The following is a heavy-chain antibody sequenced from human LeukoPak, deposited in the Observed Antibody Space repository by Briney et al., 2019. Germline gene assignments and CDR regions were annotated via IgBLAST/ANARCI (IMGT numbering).Heavy chain of an antibody. V-gene: IGHV4-30-4*08. CDR1: GGSFSGYY. J-gene: IGHJ4*02. CDR3: ARDGYNSGYFDY. D-gene: IGHD5-24*01. CDR2: IYYSRST. Sequence: SETLSLTCAVYGGSFSGYYWSWIRQPPGKGLEWVGYIYYSRSTSYSPSLKSRLTISVDTSKNQFSLKLSSVTAADTAVYYCARDGYNSGYFDYWGQGTLVTVSS.